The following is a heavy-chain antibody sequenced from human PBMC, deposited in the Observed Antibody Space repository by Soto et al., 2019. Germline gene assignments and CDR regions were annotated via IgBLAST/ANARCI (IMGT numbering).Heavy chain of an antibody. CDR3: ARLGGYCSSTSCYGYYGMDV. CDR1: GGSISSSSYY. D-gene: IGHD2-2*01. V-gene: IGHV4-39*01. J-gene: IGHJ6*02. CDR2: IYYSGSA. Sequence: SETLSLTCTVSGGSISSSSYYWGWIRQPPGKGLEWIGTIYYSGSAYYNPSLKSRVTISVDTSKSQFSLRLTPVTAADTAVYYCARLGGYCSSTSCYGYYGMDVWGQGTTVTVSS.